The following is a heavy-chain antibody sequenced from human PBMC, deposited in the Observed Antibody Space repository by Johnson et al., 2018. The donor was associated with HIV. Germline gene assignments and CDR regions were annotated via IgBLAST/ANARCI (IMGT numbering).Heavy chain of an antibody. CDR3: ASFITTGAFDI. D-gene: IGHD3-3*01. CDR1: GFTFDDYG. CDR2: INWNGGST. J-gene: IGHJ3*02. Sequence: VQLVECGGGLVQPGRSLRLSCAASGFTFDDYGMSWVRQAPGKGLEWVSGINWNGGSTGYADSVKGRFTISRDNSKNTLYLQMNSLRAGDTAVYYCASFITTGAFDIWGQGTMVTVSS. V-gene: IGHV3-20*04.